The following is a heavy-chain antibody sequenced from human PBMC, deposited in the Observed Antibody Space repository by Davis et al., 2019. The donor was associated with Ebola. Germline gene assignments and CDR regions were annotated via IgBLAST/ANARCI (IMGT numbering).Heavy chain of an antibody. CDR1: GFTFSDYG. Sequence: GESLKISCAASGFTFSDYGIHWVRQAPGKGLEWVAVISYDGRNKYYADSVKGRFPISRDNSKNTLFLQMNSLRAEDTAVYYCAKAPDPHHLVSELSGMDVWGQGTTVTVSS. D-gene: IGHD1-14*01. CDR3: AKAPDPHHLVSELSGMDV. J-gene: IGHJ6*02. V-gene: IGHV3-30*18. CDR2: ISYDGRNK.